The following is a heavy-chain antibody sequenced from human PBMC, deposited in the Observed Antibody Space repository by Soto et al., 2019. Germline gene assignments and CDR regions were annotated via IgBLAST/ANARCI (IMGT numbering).Heavy chain of an antibody. V-gene: IGHV1-69*02. Sequence: QVQLVQSGAEVKKPGSSVKVSSKASGGTFSSYTISWVRQAPGQGLEWMGRIIPILGIANYAQKCHSSVTITADKSTSTAYMELSSLRSEDTAVYYCASDRGGGYWGQGTLVTVSS. J-gene: IGHJ4*02. D-gene: IGHD3-10*01. CDR2: IIPILGIA. CDR3: ASDRGGGY. CDR1: GGTFSSYT.